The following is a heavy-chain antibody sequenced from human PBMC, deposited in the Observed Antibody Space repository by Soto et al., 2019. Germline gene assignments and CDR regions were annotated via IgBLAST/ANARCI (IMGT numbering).Heavy chain of an antibody. CDR3: ARGYCSGGSCYSDAFDI. J-gene: IGHJ3*02. D-gene: IGHD2-15*01. V-gene: IGHV4-34*01. CDR1: GGSFSGYY. CDR2: INHSGST. Sequence: SETLSLTCAVYGGSFSGYYLSWIRQPPGKGLEWIGEINHSGSTNYNPSLKSRVTISVDTSKNQFSLKLSSVTAADTAVYYCARGYCSGGSCYSDAFDIWGQGTMVTVSS.